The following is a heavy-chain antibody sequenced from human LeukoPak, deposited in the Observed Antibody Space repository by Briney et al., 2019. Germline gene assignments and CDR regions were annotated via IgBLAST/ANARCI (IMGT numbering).Heavy chain of an antibody. Sequence: SETLSLTCAVYGGSFSGYYWSWIRQPPGKGLEWIGKINHSGSTNYNPSLKSRVTISVDTSKNQFSLKLSSVTAADTAVYYCARGLGSGWPTYFDYWGQGTLVTVSS. J-gene: IGHJ4*02. CDR3: ARGLGSGWPTYFDY. CDR1: GGSFSGYY. CDR2: INHSGST. V-gene: IGHV4-34*01. D-gene: IGHD6-19*01.